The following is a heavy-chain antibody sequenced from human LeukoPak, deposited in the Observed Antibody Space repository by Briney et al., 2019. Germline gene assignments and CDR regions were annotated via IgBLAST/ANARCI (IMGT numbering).Heavy chain of an antibody. Sequence: ASVKVSCKVSGYTLTELSMHWVRQAPGKGLEWMGWISAYNGNTNYAQKLQGRVTMTTDTSTSTAYMELRSLRSDDTAVYYCARSTYYYDSSGYYDFDYWGQGTLVTVSS. V-gene: IGHV1-18*01. CDR3: ARSTYYYDSSGYYDFDY. D-gene: IGHD3-22*01. CDR1: GYTLTELS. CDR2: ISAYNGNT. J-gene: IGHJ4*02.